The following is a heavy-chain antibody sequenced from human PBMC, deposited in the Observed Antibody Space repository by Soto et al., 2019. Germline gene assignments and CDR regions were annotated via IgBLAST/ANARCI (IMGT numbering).Heavy chain of an antibody. D-gene: IGHD3-3*01. V-gene: IGHV1-69*06. CDR1: EGTFSSYA. Sequence: SVKVSCNTSEGTFSSYAISCVRQPPGQGLEWMGGIIPIFGTANYAQKFQGRVTITADKSTSTAYMELSSLRSEDTAVYYCARVRITIFGGIRPLRDYYYGMDVWGQGTTVTVSS. J-gene: IGHJ6*02. CDR2: IIPIFGTA. CDR3: ARVRITIFGGIRPLRDYYYGMDV.